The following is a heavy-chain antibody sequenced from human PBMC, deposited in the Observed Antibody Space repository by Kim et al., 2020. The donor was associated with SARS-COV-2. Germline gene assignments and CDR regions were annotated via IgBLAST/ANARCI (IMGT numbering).Heavy chain of an antibody. CDR1: GGSISSYY. V-gene: IGHV4-59*13. CDR2: IYYSGST. D-gene: IGHD3-16*01. CDR3: AREGGDTWAIGFDP. J-gene: IGHJ5*02. Sequence: SETLSLTCTVSGGSISSYYWSWIRQPPGKGLEWIGYIYYSGSTNYNPSLKSRVTISVDTSKNQFSLKLSSVTAADTAVYYCAREGGDTWAIGFDPWGQGTLVTVSS.